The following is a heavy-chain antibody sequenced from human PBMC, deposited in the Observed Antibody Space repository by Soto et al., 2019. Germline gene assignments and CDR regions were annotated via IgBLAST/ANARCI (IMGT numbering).Heavy chain of an antibody. V-gene: IGHV1-18*01. D-gene: IGHD7-27*01. CDR1: GYSFISYG. J-gene: IGHJ4*02. Sequence: QVHLVQSGAEVKKPGASVRVSCKASGYSFISYGFSWVRQAPGQGLEWMGWVSVYNGYAEYAHNLQGRVTLTTETSTSTAYMELRSLRSDDTAVYYCARAHWGRYYLDCWGQGTLVTVSS. CDR3: ARAHWGRYYLDC. CDR2: VSVYNGYA.